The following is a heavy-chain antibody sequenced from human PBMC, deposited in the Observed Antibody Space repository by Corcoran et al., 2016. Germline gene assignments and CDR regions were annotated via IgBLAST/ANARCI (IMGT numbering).Heavy chain of an antibody. V-gene: IGHV4-38-2*02. J-gene: IGHJ4*02. CDR3: ARGEINSSSWLYDFDY. CDR1: GYSISSGYY. CDR2: IYHSGSP. D-gene: IGHD6-13*01. Sequence: QVQLQESGPGLVKPSETLSLTCTVSGYSISSGYYWGWLRQPPGKGLAWIGSIYHSGSPYYNPSLKSRVTRSVDTSKNQFSLKLSSVTAADTAVYYGARGEINSSSWLYDFDYWGQGTLVTVSS.